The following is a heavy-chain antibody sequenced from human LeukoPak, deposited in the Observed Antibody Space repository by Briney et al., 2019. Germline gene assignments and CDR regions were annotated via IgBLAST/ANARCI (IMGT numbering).Heavy chain of an antibody. V-gene: IGHV3-7*01. D-gene: IGHD2-2*02. Sequence: GGSLRLSCAASGFTFSSYWMSWVREAPGKGLEWVSHIMKDGSEKYYVDSVKGRFTISRDNAKNSLYLQMNSLRAEDTAVYYCAGVRIVVVPAAITGAFDIWGQGTMVTVSS. J-gene: IGHJ3*02. CDR3: AGVRIVVVPAAITGAFDI. CDR2: IMKDGSEK. CDR1: GFTFSSYW.